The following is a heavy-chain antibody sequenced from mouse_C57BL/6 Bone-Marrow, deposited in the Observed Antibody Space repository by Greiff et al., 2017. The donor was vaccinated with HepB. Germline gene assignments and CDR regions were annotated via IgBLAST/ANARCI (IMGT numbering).Heavy chain of an antibody. CDR2: IFPGSGST. Sequence: QVQLKQSGPELVKPGASVKISCKASGYTFTDYYINWVKQRPGQGLEWIGWIFPGSGSTYYNEKFKGKATLTVDKSSSTAYMLLSSLTSEDSAVYFCARRHYYGSSYYAMDYWGQGTSVTVSS. CDR3: ARRHYYGSSYYAMDY. V-gene: IGHV1-75*01. D-gene: IGHD1-1*01. CDR1: GYTFTDYY. J-gene: IGHJ4*01.